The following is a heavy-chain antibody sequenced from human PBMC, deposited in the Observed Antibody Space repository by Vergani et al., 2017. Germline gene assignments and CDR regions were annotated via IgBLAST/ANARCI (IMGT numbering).Heavy chain of an antibody. J-gene: IGHJ4*02. V-gene: IGHV4-39*01. CDR3: ARRAWYYDILTGYYYDY. CDR2: IYYCRST. CDR1: GGPISSSSYY. D-gene: IGHD3-9*01. Sequence: QLQLQESGPGLVKPSETLSITCTVSGGPISSSSYYWGWIRQPPGKGLEWIGSIYYCRSTYYNPSLKRRVTISVDTSKNQFSLKLSSVTAADTAVYYCARRAWYYDILTGYYYDYWGQGTLVTVSS.